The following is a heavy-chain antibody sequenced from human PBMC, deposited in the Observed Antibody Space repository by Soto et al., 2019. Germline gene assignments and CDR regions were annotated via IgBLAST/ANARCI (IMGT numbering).Heavy chain of an antibody. CDR1: GFTFSSYS. V-gene: IGHV3-48*02. Sequence: GGSLRLSCAASGFTFSSYSMNWVRQAPGKGLEWVSYISSSSSTIYYADSVKGRFTISRDNAKSSLYLQMNSLRDEDTAVYYCARKSGRGYDFWSGYYSGVAFDYWGQGTLVTVSS. CDR2: ISSSSSTI. J-gene: IGHJ4*02. CDR3: ARKSGRGYDFWSGYYSGVAFDY. D-gene: IGHD3-3*01.